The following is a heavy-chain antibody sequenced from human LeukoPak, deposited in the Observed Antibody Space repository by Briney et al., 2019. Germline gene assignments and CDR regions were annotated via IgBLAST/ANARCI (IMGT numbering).Heavy chain of an antibody. J-gene: IGHJ5*02. D-gene: IGHD6-13*01. V-gene: IGHV3-33*01. CDR2: IWYDGSNK. CDR1: GFTFSSYG. Sequence: GGSLRLSCAASGFTFSSYGMHWVRQAPGKGLERVAVIWYDGSNKYYADSVKGRFTISRDNSKNTLYLQMNSLRAEDTAVYYCARDEIAAAGTGGFDPWGQGTLVTVSS. CDR3: ARDEIAAAGTGGFDP.